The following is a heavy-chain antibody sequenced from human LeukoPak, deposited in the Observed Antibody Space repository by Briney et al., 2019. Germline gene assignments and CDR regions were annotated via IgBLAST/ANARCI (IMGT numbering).Heavy chain of an antibody. J-gene: IGHJ6*03. CDR1: GYTFTSYD. D-gene: IGHD6-6*01. Sequence: GASVKVSCKASGYTFTSYDINWVRQAPGQGLEWMGWMNPNSGNTGYAQKFQGRVTITRNTSISTAYMELSSLRSEDTAVYYCARVYSSSSIIKLGYYYYMDVWGKGTTVTVSS. CDR3: ARVYSSSSIIKLGYYYYMDV. CDR2: MNPNSGNT. V-gene: IGHV1-8*03.